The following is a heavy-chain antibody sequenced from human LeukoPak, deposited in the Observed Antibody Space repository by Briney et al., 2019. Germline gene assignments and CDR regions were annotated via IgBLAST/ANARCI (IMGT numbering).Heavy chain of an antibody. V-gene: IGHV4-39*07. J-gene: IGHJ6*03. Sequence: SETLSLTCTVSGGSISSSSYYWGWIRQPPGKGLEWIGSIYYSGSTYYNPSLKSRVTISVDTSKNQFSLKLSSVTAADTAVYYCARAVSWTDYYYYMDVWGKGTTVTVSS. D-gene: IGHD6-13*01. CDR3: ARAVSWTDYYYYMDV. CDR1: GGSISSSSYY. CDR2: IYYSGST.